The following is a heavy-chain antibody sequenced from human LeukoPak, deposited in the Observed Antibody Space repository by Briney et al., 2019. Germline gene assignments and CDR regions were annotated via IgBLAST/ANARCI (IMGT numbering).Heavy chain of an antibody. D-gene: IGHD3-10*01. CDR3: ARNYGSGSYFGV. V-gene: IGHV4-61*02. CDR2: IYTSGST. CDR1: GGSISSGSYY. Sequence: KPSQTLSLTCTVSGGSISSGSYYWSWIRQPAGKGLEWIGRIYTSGSTNYNPSLKSRVTISVDTSKNQFSLKLSSVTAADTAVYYCARNYGSGSYFGVWGQGTLVTVSS. J-gene: IGHJ4*02.